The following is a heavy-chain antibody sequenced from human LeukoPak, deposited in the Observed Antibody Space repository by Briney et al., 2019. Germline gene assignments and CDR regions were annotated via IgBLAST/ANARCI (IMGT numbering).Heavy chain of an antibody. D-gene: IGHD5-12*01. J-gene: IGHJ3*02. CDR1: GFTFSSYS. CDR2: ISSSSSTI. CDR3: ARAGSSTQRGYSGYDPLDAFDI. V-gene: IGHV3-48*04. Sequence: GGSLRLSCAASGFTFSSYSMNWVRQAPGKGLEWVSYISSSSSTIYYADSVKGRFTISRDNAKNSLYLQMNSLRAEDTAVYYCARAGSSTQRGYSGYDPLDAFDIWGQGTMVTVSS.